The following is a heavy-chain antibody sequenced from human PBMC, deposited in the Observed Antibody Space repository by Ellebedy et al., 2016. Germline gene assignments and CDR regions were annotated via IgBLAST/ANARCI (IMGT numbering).Heavy chain of an antibody. Sequence: GESLKISXAASGFTFSSYAMHWVRQAPGKGLEWVAVISYDGSNKYYADSVKGRFTISRDNSKNTLYLQMNSLRAEDTAVYYCAKDYYDSSGYFPVTEWGQGTLVTVSS. V-gene: IGHV3-30*04. CDR1: GFTFSSYA. CDR2: ISYDGSNK. D-gene: IGHD3-22*01. J-gene: IGHJ4*02. CDR3: AKDYYDSSGYFPVTE.